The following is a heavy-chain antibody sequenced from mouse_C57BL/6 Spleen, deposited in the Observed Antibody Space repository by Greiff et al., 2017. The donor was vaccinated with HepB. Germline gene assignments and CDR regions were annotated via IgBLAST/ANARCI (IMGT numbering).Heavy chain of an antibody. J-gene: IGHJ3*01. V-gene: IGHV1-55*01. CDR1: GYTFTSYW. CDR2: IYPGSGST. CDR3: ASWDGAWFAY. Sequence: VQLQQPGAELVKPGASVKMSCKASGYTFTSYWITWVKQRPGQGLEWIGDIYPGSGSTNYNEKFKSKATLTLDTSSSPAYMQLSSLTSEDSAVYYCASWDGAWFAYWGQGTLVTVSA. D-gene: IGHD4-1*01.